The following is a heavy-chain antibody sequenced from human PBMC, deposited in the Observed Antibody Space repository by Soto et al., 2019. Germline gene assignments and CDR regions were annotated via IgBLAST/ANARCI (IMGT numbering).Heavy chain of an antibody. Sequence: GASVKVSCKASGYTFTSYAMHWVRQAPGQRLEWMGWINAGNGNTKYSQKFQGRVTITRDTSASTAYMELSSLRSEDTAVYYCARGPLGYCSGGSCRQRFFDYWGQGTLVTVSS. D-gene: IGHD2-15*01. CDR1: GYTFTSYA. V-gene: IGHV1-3*01. J-gene: IGHJ4*02. CDR3: ARGPLGYCSGGSCRQRFFDY. CDR2: INAGNGNT.